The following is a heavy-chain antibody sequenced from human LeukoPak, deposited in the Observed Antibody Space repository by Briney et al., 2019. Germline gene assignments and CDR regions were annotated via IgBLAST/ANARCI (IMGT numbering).Heavy chain of an antibody. CDR1: GHTLTELA. V-gene: IGHV1-24*01. CDR2: FDPEDGET. J-gene: IGHJ4*02. D-gene: IGHD3-10*01. CDR3: TTGMVRGVIDY. Sequence: ASVKVSCKVSGHTLTELAMHWVRQAPGKGLEWKGSFDPEDGETIYEQKFQGRITMTEDTSTDTAYMDLSRLRSEDTAVYYCTTGMVRGVIDYWGQETLVTVSS.